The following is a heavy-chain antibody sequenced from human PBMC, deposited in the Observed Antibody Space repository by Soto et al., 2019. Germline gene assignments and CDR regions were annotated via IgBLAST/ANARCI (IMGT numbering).Heavy chain of an antibody. CDR2: ISGSGGST. CDR1: GFTFSSYA. V-gene: IGHV3-23*01. J-gene: IGHJ4*02. Sequence: GGSLRLSCAASGFTFSSYAMSWVRQAPGKGLEWVSDISGSGGSTYYADSVKGRFTISRDNSKRTLYLQMNSLRAEDTAVYYCAKEDYYGSGSYSLKYYFDYWGQGTLVTVSS. CDR3: AKEDYYGSGSYSLKYYFDY. D-gene: IGHD3-10*01.